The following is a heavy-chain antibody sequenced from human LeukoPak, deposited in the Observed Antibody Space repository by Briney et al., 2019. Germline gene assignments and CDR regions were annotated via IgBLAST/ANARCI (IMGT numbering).Heavy chain of an antibody. CDR1: GGSISSYY. D-gene: IGHD5-12*01. CDR3: ARNSGYAGDAFDI. Sequence: PSETLSLTCTVSGGSISSYYWSWIRKPPGQGLEWIGYIYYSGSTNYNPSLKSRVTISVDTSKNQFSLKLSSVTAADTAVYYCARNSGYAGDAFDIWGQGTMVTVSS. V-gene: IGHV4-59*08. J-gene: IGHJ3*02. CDR2: IYYSGST.